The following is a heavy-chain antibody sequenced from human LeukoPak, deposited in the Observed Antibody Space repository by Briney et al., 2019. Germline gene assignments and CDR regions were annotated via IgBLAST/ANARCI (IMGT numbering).Heavy chain of an antibody. D-gene: IGHD6-19*01. CDR1: GYTFTRYH. Sequence: ASVKVSCKASGYTFTRYHMHWVRQAPGQGLEWMGIINPSGDSTSYAQKFQGRVTMTRDMSTSTVYMELSSLRSEDTAAYYCVRDVFLGAVAGRRGDSWGQGTLVTVSS. CDR2: INPSGDST. V-gene: IGHV1-46*01. J-gene: IGHJ4*02. CDR3: VRDVFLGAVAGRRGDS.